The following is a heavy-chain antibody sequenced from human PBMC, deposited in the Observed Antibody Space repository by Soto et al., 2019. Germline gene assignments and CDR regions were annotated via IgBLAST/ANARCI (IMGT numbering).Heavy chain of an antibody. CDR1: VYTFTIYA. V-gene: IGHV1-3*01. CDR3: ARGPLRNWFDP. Sequence: ASVNVSCKASVYTFTIYAMHCVRQAPGQRLEWMGWINAGNGNTKFSQKFQGRVTITKNTSASTAYMELSSLRSEDTAVYYCARGPLRNWFDPWGQGTLVTVSS. CDR2: INAGNGNT. J-gene: IGHJ5*02. D-gene: IGHD5-12*01.